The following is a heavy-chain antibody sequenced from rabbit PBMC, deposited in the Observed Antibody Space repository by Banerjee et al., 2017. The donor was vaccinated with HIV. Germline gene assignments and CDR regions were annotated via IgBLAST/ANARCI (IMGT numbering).Heavy chain of an antibody. J-gene: IGHJ3*01. CDR1: GIDFSNYG. Sequence: QEQLVESGGGLVTLGGSLTLTCNASGIDFSNYGISWVRQAPGKGLEWIAYTYPDYGTTDYASWVNGRFTISLDNAQNTVFLRMTSLTAADTATYFCARVTGYGSTSGHPTRLDLWGQGTLVTVS. D-gene: IGHD1-1*01. CDR3: ARVTGYGSTSGHPTRLDL. V-gene: IGHV1S47*01. CDR2: TYPDYGTT.